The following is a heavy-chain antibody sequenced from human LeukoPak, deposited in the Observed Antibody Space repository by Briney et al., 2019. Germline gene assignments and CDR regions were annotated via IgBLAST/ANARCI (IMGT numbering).Heavy chain of an antibody. V-gene: IGHV3-23*01. CDR1: GFTFSSYA. D-gene: IGHD1-26*01. J-gene: IGHJ3*02. Sequence: GGSLRLSCAASGFTFSSYAMSWVRQAPGKGLEWVSGISGGGGSTNYADSVKGRFTISRDNSKNTLYLQMNSLRAEDTAVYYCAKDSRYSGNYKAFDIWGQGTMVTVSS. CDR3: AKDSRYSGNYKAFDI. CDR2: ISGGGGST.